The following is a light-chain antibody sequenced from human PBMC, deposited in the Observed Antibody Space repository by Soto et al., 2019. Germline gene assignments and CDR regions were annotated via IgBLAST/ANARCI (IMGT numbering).Light chain of an antibody. V-gene: IGLV2-8*01. Sequence: QSVLTQPPSASGSPGQSVTISCTGTSSDVGAYNYVSWYQQHPGKAPKLMIYEVSKRPSGVPDRFSGSKSGNTASLTVSGLQAEDEADYYCSSHAGSYTFYVFGTGTKVTVL. J-gene: IGLJ1*01. CDR1: SSDVGAYNY. CDR3: SSHAGSYTFYV. CDR2: EVS.